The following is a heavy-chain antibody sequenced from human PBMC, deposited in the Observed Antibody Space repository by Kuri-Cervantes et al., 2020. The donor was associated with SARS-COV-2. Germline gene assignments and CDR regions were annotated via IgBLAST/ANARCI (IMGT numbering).Heavy chain of an antibody. J-gene: IGHJ4*02. CDR2: ISYDGSNK. CDR3: AKEMFPLRHDFDY. CDR1: GFSFSDYA. D-gene: IGHD3-10*02. V-gene: IGHV3-30*18. Sequence: GESLKISCRASGFSFSDYAIHWVRQAPGKGLEWVAVISYDGSNKDYADSVKGRFTASRDNSKNTLFLQMNSLRAEDTAVYYCAKEMFPLRHDFDYWGQGTLVTVSS.